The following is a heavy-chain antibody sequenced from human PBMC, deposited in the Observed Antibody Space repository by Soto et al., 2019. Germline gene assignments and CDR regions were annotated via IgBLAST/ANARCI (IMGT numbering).Heavy chain of an antibody. CDR3: ARDIWSGDYKWFDS. CDR1: TISINVHG. Sequence: GGSLRLSCTSSTISINVHGIQWVRQAPAKGLEWLAFISNDGRVQYYADSVKGRFTISRDYSKNTVDLQMNSLRNEETAVYYCARDIWSGDYKWFDSWGPGTLVTVSS. J-gene: IGHJ5*01. D-gene: IGHD3-3*01. CDR2: ISNDGRVQ. V-gene: IGHV3-30*03.